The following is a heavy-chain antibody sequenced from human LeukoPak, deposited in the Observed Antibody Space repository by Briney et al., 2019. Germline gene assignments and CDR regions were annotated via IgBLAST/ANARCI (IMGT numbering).Heavy chain of an antibody. J-gene: IGHJ4*02. D-gene: IGHD3-10*01. CDR1: GFTFDDYA. V-gene: IGHV3-9*01. CDR2: ISWNSGSI. Sequence: GGSLRLSCAASGFTFDDYAMHWVRHAPGKGLEWVSGISWNSGSIGYADSVKGRFTISRDNAKNTLYLQMNSLRAEDTAVYYCAKDPRWFGELSIDYWGQGTLVTVSS. CDR3: AKDPRWFGELSIDY.